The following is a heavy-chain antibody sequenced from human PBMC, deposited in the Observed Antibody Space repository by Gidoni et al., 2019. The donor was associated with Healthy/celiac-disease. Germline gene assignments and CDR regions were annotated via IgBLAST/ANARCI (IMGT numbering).Heavy chain of an antibody. V-gene: IGHV4-31*02. CDR2: IYNSGST. Sequence: QLQLQVSGLGLVKLSQTLSPSCTVPVGPISSVGYYWSWIRQHPGEGLEWFGYIYNSGSTYYNQSLKSRGTISVDTSKNQYSLKLNSVTAADTAVYYCATATSRKTGDAFDIWGQGTMVTVSS. J-gene: IGHJ3*02. CDR1: VGPISSVGYY. D-gene: IGHD3-9*01. CDR3: ATATSRKTGDAFDI.